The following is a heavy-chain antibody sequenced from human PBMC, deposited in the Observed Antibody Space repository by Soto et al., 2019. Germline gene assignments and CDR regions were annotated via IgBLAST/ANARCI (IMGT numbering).Heavy chain of an antibody. Sequence: QVQLQESGPGLLKPSETLSLTCTVSGGSISSYYWSWIRQPPGKGLEWIGYTYYSGSTNYNPSLKSRVTISVDTSKNQFSLKLSSVTAADTAVYYCARGSAAIMVDWGQGTLVTVSS. CDR2: TYYSGST. V-gene: IGHV4-59*01. CDR1: GGSISSYY. CDR3: ARGSAAIMVD. J-gene: IGHJ4*02. D-gene: IGHD2-2*01.